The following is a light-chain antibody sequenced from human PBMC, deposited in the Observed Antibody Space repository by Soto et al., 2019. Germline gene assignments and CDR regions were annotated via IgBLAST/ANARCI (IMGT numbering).Light chain of an antibody. CDR3: KSYDSSLSGVV. CDR1: SSNIGAGYD. CDR2: GNS. J-gene: IGLJ2*01. V-gene: IGLV1-40*01. Sequence: QSVLTQPPSVSGAPGQRVPISCTGSSSNIGAGYDVQWYQQLPGTAPKLLIYGNSNRPSGVPDRFSGSKSGTSASLAITGLQAEDEADYYCKSYDSSLSGVVFGGGTKLTVL.